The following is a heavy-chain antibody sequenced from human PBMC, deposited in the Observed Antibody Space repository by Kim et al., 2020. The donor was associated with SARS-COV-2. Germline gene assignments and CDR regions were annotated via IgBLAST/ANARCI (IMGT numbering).Heavy chain of an antibody. D-gene: IGHD3-22*01. CDR3: GAKGAYYYDSSGYYYKEASDY. CDR2: IKSKTDGGTT. V-gene: IGHV3-15*01. Sequence: GGSLRLSCAASGFTFSNAWMSWVRQAPGKGLEWVGRIKSKTDGGTTDYAAPVKGRFTISRDDSKNTLYLQMNSLKTEDTAVYYCGAKGAYYYDSSGYYYKEASDYWGQGTLVTVSS. CDR1: GFTFSNAW. J-gene: IGHJ4*02.